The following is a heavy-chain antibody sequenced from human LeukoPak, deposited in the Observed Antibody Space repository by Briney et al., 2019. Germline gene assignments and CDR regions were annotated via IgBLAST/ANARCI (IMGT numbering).Heavy chain of an antibody. CDR2: INPSGGST. V-gene: IGHV1-46*01. J-gene: IGHJ4*02. D-gene: IGHD6-19*01. Sequence: ASVKVSCKASGYTFTSYYMHWVRQAPGQGLEWMGIINPSGGSTSYAQKFQGRVTMTTDTSTSTAYMELRSLRSDDTAVYYCARAGSSGKILDYWGQGTLVTVSS. CDR3: ARAGSSGKILDY. CDR1: GYTFTSYY.